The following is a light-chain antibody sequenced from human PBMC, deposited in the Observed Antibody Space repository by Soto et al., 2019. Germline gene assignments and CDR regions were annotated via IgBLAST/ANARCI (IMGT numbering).Light chain of an antibody. CDR1: RSDVGGYNY. CDR2: DVS. J-gene: IGLJ1*01. V-gene: IGLV2-11*01. Sequence: QSVLTQPRSVSGSPGQSVTISCTGTRSDVGGYNYVSWYQQHPGKAPKVMIYDVSERPSGVPDRFSGSKSGNTASLTISGLQAEDEADYYCCSYAGSPRYVLGTGTKVTVL. CDR3: CSYAGSPRYV.